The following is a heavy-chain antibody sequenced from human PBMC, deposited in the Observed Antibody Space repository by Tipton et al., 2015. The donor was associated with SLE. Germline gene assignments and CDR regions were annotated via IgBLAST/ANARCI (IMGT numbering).Heavy chain of an antibody. V-gene: IGHV4-59*08. Sequence: LRLSCTVSGASFSGYYWSWIRQPPGKGLEWIGYLSDIGRTNYKSSLRSRVTISVDTSRNLLSLKVTSVTAADTAVYYCARQRDLEAFDIWGQGPMVIVSS. CDR2: LSDIGRT. CDR1: GASFSGYY. CDR3: ARQRDLEAFDI. J-gene: IGHJ3*02.